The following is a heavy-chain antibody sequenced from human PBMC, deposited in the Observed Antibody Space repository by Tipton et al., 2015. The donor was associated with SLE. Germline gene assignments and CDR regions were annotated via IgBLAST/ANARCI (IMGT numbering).Heavy chain of an antibody. CDR3: AKSPAEEGRALYYFDY. J-gene: IGHJ4*02. CDR1: GFTFSSYG. D-gene: IGHD3-10*01. CDR2: IRYDGSNK. Sequence: SLRLSCAASGFTFSSYGMHWVRQAPGKGLEWVAFIRYDGSNKYYADSVKGRFTISRDNSKNTLYLQMNSLRAEDTAVYYCAKSPAEEGRALYYFDYWGQGTLVTVSS. V-gene: IGHV3-30*02.